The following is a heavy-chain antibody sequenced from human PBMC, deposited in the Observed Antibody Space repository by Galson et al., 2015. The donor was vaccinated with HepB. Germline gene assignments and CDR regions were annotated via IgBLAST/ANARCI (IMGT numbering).Heavy chain of an antibody. CDR1: GFTFSDHS. J-gene: IGHJ6*03. D-gene: IGHD3-3*01. Sequence: SLRLSCAASGFTFSDHSMDWVRQAPGKGLEWVGRITNKPNSYTTDYAASVKGRFNIPRDDSKHPLYLQMNNLKIEDTAVYYCVREVTIVGVVSRYHYYYMDVWGKGTTVTVSS. V-gene: IGHV3-72*01. CDR2: ITNKPNSYTT. CDR3: VREVTIVGVVSRYHYYYMDV.